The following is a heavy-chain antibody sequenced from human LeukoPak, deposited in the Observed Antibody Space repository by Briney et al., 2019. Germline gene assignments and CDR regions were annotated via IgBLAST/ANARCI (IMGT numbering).Heavy chain of an antibody. D-gene: IGHD6-13*01. CDR1: GGTFSSYA. V-gene: IGHV1-69*01. Sequence: GASVKVSCKASGGTFSSYAISWVRQAPGQGLEWMGGIIPIFGTANYAQKFQGRVTITADESTSTAYMELSSLRSEDTAVYYCARPSSPSSSWPTDYWGQGTLVTVSS. J-gene: IGHJ4*02. CDR3: ARPSSPSSSWPTDY. CDR2: IIPIFGTA.